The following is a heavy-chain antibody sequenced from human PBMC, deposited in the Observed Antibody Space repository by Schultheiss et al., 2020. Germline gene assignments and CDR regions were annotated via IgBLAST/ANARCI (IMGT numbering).Heavy chain of an antibody. D-gene: IGHD4-23*01. CDR2: IYTSGST. Sequence: SETLSLTCTVSGGSINSDYYYWSWIRQPAGKGLEWIGRIYTSGSTNYNSSLKSRVTISVDTSKNQFSLKLSSVTAADTAVYYCAREAVVIDYWGQGTLVTVYS. CDR1: GGSINSDYYY. CDR3: AREAVVIDY. J-gene: IGHJ4*02. V-gene: IGHV4-61*02.